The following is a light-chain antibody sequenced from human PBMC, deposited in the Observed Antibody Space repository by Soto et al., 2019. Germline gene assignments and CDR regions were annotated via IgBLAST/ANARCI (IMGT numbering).Light chain of an antibody. CDR2: DVS. J-gene: IGLJ2*01. Sequence: QSALTQPRSVSGSPGQSVTISCTGTSSDVGGYNYVSWYQQHPGKAPKLMIYDVSKRPSGVPDRFSGSKSGNTTSLTISGLQPEDEADYYCCSYAGSYIFAFGGGTKLTVL. CDR1: SSDVGGYNY. V-gene: IGLV2-11*01. CDR3: CSYAGSYIFA.